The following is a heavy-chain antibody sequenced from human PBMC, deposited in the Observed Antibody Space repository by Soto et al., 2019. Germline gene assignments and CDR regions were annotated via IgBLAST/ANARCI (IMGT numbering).Heavy chain of an antibody. Sequence: GGSLRLSCAASGFTFDDYTMQWVRQAPGKGLEWVSLISWDGGITYYTDSVKGRFTISRDNSRNSLYLQMNSLTTEDTALYYCAKAGAYNYGSYFDYWGQGTLVTVSS. D-gene: IGHD5-18*01. CDR1: GFTFDDYT. CDR3: AKAGAYNYGSYFDY. CDR2: ISWDGGIT. J-gene: IGHJ4*02. V-gene: IGHV3-43*01.